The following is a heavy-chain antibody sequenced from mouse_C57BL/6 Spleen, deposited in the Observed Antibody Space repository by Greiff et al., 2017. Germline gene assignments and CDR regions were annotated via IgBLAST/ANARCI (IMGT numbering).Heavy chain of an antibody. CDR3: ARSEGTSGFDY. Sequence: QVQLQQPGTELVKPGASVKLSCKASGYTFTSYWMPWVKQRPGQGLEWIGNINPSNGGTNYNEKFKSKATLTVDKSSSTAYMQLSSLTSEDSAVYDCARSEGTSGFDYWGQGTTLTVSS. CDR1: GYTFTSYW. D-gene: IGHD3-1*01. V-gene: IGHV1-53*01. J-gene: IGHJ2*01. CDR2: INPSNGGT.